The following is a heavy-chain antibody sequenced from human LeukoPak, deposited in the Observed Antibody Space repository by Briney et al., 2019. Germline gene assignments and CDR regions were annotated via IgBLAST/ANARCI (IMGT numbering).Heavy chain of an antibody. Sequence: GASVKVSCKASGYTFTGYYMHWVRQAPGQGLEWMGWINPNSGGTNYAQKFQGRVTMTRDTSISTAYMELSRLRSDDTAVYYCARVKQLVLLLGDNWFDPWGQGTQVTVSS. CDR1: GYTFTGYY. D-gene: IGHD6-13*01. CDR3: ARVKQLVLLLGDNWFDP. V-gene: IGHV1-2*02. J-gene: IGHJ5*02. CDR2: INPNSGGT.